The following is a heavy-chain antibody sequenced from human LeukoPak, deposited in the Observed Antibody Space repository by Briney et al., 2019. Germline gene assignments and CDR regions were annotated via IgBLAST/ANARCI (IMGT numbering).Heavy chain of an antibody. CDR2: IYYSGST. D-gene: IGHD3-10*01. Sequence: SSETLSLTCTVSGGSISSYYWSWIRQPPGKGLEWIGYIYYSGSTNYNPSLKSRVTISVDTSKNQFSLRLSSVTAADTAVYYCARHYYGSGSFRSNWFDPWGQGTLVTVSS. CDR1: GGSISSYY. CDR3: ARHYYGSGSFRSNWFDP. J-gene: IGHJ5*02. V-gene: IGHV4-59*08.